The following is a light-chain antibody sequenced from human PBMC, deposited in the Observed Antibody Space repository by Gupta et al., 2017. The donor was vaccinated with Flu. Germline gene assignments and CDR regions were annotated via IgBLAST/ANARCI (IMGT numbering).Light chain of an antibody. J-gene: IGKJ1*01. CDR2: GAS. CDR3: QQDGSSPLWT. Sequence: IVLTQSPGTLSLSPGERATLSCRAGQSVSSSYLAWYQQKPVQAPRLLIYGASSRATGIPDRFSGSGSGRDLPLTISRREREDFAGYYCQQDGSSPLWTFGQGTXVEIK. V-gene: IGKV3-20*01. CDR1: QSVSSSY.